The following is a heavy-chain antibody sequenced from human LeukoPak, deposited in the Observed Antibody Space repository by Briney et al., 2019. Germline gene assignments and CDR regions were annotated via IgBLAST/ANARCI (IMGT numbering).Heavy chain of an antibody. J-gene: IGHJ4*02. V-gene: IGHV4-38-2*02. D-gene: IGHD4-23*01. CDR1: GYSISSGYY. CDR3: ARVYYGGNPYFDY. Sequence: PSETLSLTCTVSGYSISSGYYWDWIGQPPGKGLEWIGGIYHSGSTYYNPSLKSRVTMSVDTSKNQFSLKLRSVTAADTAVYYCARVYYGGNPYFDYWGQGTLVTVSS. CDR2: IYHSGST.